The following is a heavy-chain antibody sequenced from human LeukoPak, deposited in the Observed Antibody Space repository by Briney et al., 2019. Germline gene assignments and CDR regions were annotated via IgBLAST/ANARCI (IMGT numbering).Heavy chain of an antibody. J-gene: IGHJ6*03. D-gene: IGHD6-6*01. CDR3: ARAVCPTIKFCDSSYFMDV. CDR1: GFSFDDLG. Sequence: PGGSLRLSCAASGFSFDDLGMTWVRQVPGKGLEWVAGINWNGASTGYADSERGRFTISRDNAKNSLYLQMNSLRAEDTALYYCARAVCPTIKFCDSSYFMDVWGKGTTVNVS. V-gene: IGHV3-20*04. CDR2: INWNGAST.